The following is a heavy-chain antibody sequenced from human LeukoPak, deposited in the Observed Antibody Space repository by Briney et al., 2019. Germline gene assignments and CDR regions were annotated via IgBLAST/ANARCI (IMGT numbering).Heavy chain of an antibody. CDR2: INHSGST. Sequence: NPSETLSLTCAVYGGSFSGYYWSWIRQPPGKGLEWIGEINHSGSTNYNPSLKSRVTISVDTSKNQFSLKLSSVTAADTAVYYCARGSWGGALDYWGQGTLVTVSS. V-gene: IGHV4-34*01. D-gene: IGHD3-16*01. CDR3: ARGSWGGALDY. J-gene: IGHJ4*02. CDR1: GGSFSGYY.